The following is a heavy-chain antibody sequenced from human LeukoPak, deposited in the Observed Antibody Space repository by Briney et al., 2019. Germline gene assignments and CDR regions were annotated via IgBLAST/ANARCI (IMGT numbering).Heavy chain of an antibody. CDR2: INHSGST. CDR1: GGSVSGYY. CDR3: ARLRLRGYCSSTSCYQYYYYYMDV. D-gene: IGHD2-2*03. V-gene: IGHV4-34*01. Sequence: SETLSLTCAVYGGSVSGYYWSWIRQPPGKGLEWIGEINHSGSTNYNPSLKSRVTISVDTSKNQFSLKLSSVTAADTAVYYCARLRLRGYCSSTSCYQYYYYYMDVWGKGTTVTVSS. J-gene: IGHJ6*03.